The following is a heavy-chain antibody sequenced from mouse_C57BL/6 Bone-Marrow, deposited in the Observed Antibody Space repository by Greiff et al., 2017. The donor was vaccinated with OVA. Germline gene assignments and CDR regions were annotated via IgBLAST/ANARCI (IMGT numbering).Heavy chain of an antibody. CDR3: AREDDGYWGVAY. CDR1: GYTFTDYN. CDR2: INPNNGGT. D-gene: IGHD2-3*01. J-gene: IGHJ3*01. V-gene: IGHV1-22*01. Sequence: EVKLVESGPELVKPGASVKMSCKASGYTFTDYNMHWVKQSHGKSLEWIGYINPNNGGTSYNQKFKGKATLTVNKSSSTAYMELRSLTSEDSAVYYCAREDDGYWGVAYWGQGTLVTVSA.